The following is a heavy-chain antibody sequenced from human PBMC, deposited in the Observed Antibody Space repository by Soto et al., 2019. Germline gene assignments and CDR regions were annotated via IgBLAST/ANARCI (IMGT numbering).Heavy chain of an antibody. J-gene: IGHJ4*02. CDR2: IFYSGNT. V-gene: IGHV4-39*01. CDR3: GCHSYSGYDFDF. Sequence: SETLSLTCTVSGDSISSSNYYWAWIRQPPGKGLEWIGSIFYSGNTYYNPSLKSRLTISMDMSKNQFSLKLSSVTAADTAVYYCGCHSYSGYDFDFWGQGTLVTVSS. D-gene: IGHD1-26*01. CDR1: GDSISSSNYY.